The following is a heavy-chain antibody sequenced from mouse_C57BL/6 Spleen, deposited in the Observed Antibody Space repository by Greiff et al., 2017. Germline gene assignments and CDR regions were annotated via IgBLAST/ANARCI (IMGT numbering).Heavy chain of an antibody. CDR3: AKHIYYDYDADAMDC. CDR1: GFSLTSYG. D-gene: IGHD2-4*01. Sequence: QVQLKESGPGLVAPSPSLSISCTASGFSLTSYGVDWVRQPPGKGLEWLGVIWGGGSTNYNSALKSRLSISKDNSKSQVFLKMNSLQTADTAMYYCAKHIYYDYDADAMDCWGQGTTVTVST. V-gene: IGHV2-9*01. CDR2: IWGGGST. J-gene: IGHJ4*01.